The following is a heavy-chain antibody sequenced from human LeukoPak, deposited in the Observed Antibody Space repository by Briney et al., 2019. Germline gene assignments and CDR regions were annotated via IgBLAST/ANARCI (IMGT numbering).Heavy chain of an antibody. CDR2: INHSGGT. V-gene: IGHV4-34*01. J-gene: IGHJ4*02. CDR3: ARVSPYPDPNFDY. Sequence: SETLSLTCAVYGGSFSGYYWSWIRQPPGKGLEWIGEINHSGGTNYNPSLKSRVTISVDTSKNQFSLKLSSVTAADTALYYCARVSPYPDPNFDYWGQGTLVTVSS. CDR1: GGSFSGYY.